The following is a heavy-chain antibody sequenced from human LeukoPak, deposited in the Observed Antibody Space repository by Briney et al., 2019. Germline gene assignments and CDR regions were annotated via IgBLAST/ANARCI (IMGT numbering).Heavy chain of an antibody. CDR1: GGTFSSYA. CDR3: ARAESGYYSYYYYYGMDV. CDR2: IIPILGIA. V-gene: IGHV1-69*04. Sequence: ASVKVPCKASGGTFSSYAISWVRQAPGQGLEWMGRIIPILGIANYAQKFQGRVTMTRNTSISTAYMELSSLRSEDTAVYYCARAESGYYSYYYYYGMDVWGQGTTVTVSS. D-gene: IGHD3-3*01. J-gene: IGHJ6*02.